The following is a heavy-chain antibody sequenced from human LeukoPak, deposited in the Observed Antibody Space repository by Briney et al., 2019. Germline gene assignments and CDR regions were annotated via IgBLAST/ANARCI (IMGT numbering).Heavy chain of an antibody. J-gene: IGHJ4*02. D-gene: IGHD3-10*01. V-gene: IGHV3-15*01. CDR2: IKRKIEAEAT. Sequence: GGSLRLSCAVSGFTFNNAWMNWVRQAPGKGLEWVGRIKRKIEAEATDYAAPVEGRFTISRDDSKSTLYLQMNSLKSEDTAVYYCTTLSFVWFGDDYWGQGTLVTVS. CDR1: GFTFNNAW. CDR3: TTLSFVWFGDDY.